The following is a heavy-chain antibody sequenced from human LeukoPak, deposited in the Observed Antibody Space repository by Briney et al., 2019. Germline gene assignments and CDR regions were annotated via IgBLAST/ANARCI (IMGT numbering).Heavy chain of an antibody. CDR3: ARDWNRGTWDDAFDI. J-gene: IGHJ3*02. V-gene: IGHV3-30-3*01. CDR1: GFTFSSYA. CDR2: ISYDGSNK. Sequence: LAGGSLRLSCAASGFTFSSYAMPWVRQAPGKGLEWVAVISYDGSNKYYADSVKGRFTISRDNSKNTLYLQMNSLRAEDTAVYYCARDWNRGTWDDAFDIWGQGTMVTVSS. D-gene: IGHD3-10*01.